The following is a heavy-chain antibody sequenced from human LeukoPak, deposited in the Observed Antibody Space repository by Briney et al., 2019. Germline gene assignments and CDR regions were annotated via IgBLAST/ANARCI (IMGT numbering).Heavy chain of an antibody. CDR3: ARATSDVSYFDY. J-gene: IGHJ4*02. CDR2: ISSSSSYI. V-gene: IGHV3-21*01. Sequence: GGSLTLSCAASGFTFSSYSMNWVRQAPGKGLEWVSSISSSSSYIYYPDSLKGRFTISRDNAKNSLYLQMNSLRAEDTAVYYCARATSDVSYFDYWGQGTLVTVSS. D-gene: IGHD3-16*01. CDR1: GFTFSSYS.